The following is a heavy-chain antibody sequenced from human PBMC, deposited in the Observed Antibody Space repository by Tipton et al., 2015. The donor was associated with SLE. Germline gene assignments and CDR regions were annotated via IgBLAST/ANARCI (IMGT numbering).Heavy chain of an antibody. V-gene: IGHV4-39*07. CDR3: ARDEYRYDTTGYHLLGHFDF. J-gene: IGHJ4*02. CDR2: IYYTGST. D-gene: IGHD3-22*01. CDR1: GGSISSSSYY. Sequence: TLSLTCTVSGGSISSSSYYWGWIRQPPGKGLEWIGTIYYTGSTFYNPSLKSRVTISVDKSKTQFSLNLSSVTAADTAVYYCARDEYRYDTTGYHLLGHFDFWGQGTLVTVSS.